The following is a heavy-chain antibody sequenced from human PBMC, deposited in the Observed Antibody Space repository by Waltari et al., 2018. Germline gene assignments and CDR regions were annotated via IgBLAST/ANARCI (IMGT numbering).Heavy chain of an antibody. D-gene: IGHD4-4*01. CDR3: AREGVDSNYYYYYMDV. J-gene: IGHJ6*03. CDR2: IYGSGSS. V-gene: IGHV4-4*07. Sequence: QVQLQESGPGLVKPSETLSLTCTVSGDSISNYFWSWVRQPAGKRLEWIGRIYGSGSSNYNPSLTSRVTMSVDTSKNQFSLKLTSLTAADTAVYYCAREGVDSNYYYYYMDVWGKGTTVTVSS. CDR1: GDSISNYF.